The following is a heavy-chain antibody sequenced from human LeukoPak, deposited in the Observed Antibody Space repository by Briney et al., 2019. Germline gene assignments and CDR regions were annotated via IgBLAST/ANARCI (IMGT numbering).Heavy chain of an antibody. Sequence: SETLSLTCTVSGGSISSGGYYWSWIRQHPGKGLEWIGYIYYSGSTYYNPSLMSRVTISVDTSKNQFSLKLSSVTAADTAVYYCARGGGGSGYYILQYNWFNPWGQGTLVTVSS. CDR2: IYYSGST. V-gene: IGHV4-31*03. CDR3: ARGGGGSGYYILQYNWFNP. CDR1: GGSISSGGYY. J-gene: IGHJ5*02. D-gene: IGHD3-22*01.